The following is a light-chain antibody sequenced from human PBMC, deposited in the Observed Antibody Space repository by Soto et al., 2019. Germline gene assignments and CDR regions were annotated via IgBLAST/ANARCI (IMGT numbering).Light chain of an antibody. V-gene: IGLV2-8*01. CDR3: GSWDSSLSAYV. CDR2: EVS. CDR1: SSDVGGYDY. Sequence: QSALTQPPSASGSPGQPVTISCTGTSSDVGGYDYVSWYQQYPGKAPKLLIYEVSKRPSGVPDRFSGSKTGNTASLTVSGLQADDEADYYCGSWDSSLSAYVFGTGTKVTVL. J-gene: IGLJ1*01.